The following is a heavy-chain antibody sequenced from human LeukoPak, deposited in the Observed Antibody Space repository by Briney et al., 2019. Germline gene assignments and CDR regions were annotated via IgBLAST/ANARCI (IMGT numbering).Heavy chain of an antibody. Sequence: RPSETLSLTCTVSGAPLNSDDQYWNWIRQSPGKGLEWIGSIHPSGMLYNNPSLESRVTMSRDTSKNQFSLNLNSVTAADTAVYLCSRGLDSRKLGYWGQGILVTVSS. CDR3: SRGLDSRKLGY. CDR1: GAPLNSDDQY. J-gene: IGHJ4*02. CDR2: IHPSGML. D-gene: IGHD3-22*01. V-gene: IGHV4-31*03.